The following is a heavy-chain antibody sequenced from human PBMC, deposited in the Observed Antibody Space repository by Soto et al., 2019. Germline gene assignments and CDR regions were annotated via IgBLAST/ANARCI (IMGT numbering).Heavy chain of an antibody. Sequence: GGSLRLSCAASGFTFSSYSMNWVRQAPGKGLEWVSYISSSSSTIYYADSVKGRFTISRDNAKNSLYLQMNSLRAEDTAVYYWARGYDSSGYLGPPDAFDIWGQGTMVTVSS. V-gene: IGHV3-48*01. D-gene: IGHD3-22*01. CDR2: ISSSSSTI. CDR1: GFTFSSYS. J-gene: IGHJ3*02. CDR3: ARGYDSSGYLGPPDAFDI.